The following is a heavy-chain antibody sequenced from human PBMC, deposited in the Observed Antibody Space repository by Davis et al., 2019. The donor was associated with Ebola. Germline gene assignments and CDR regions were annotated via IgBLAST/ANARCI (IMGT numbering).Heavy chain of an antibody. CDR1: GGPLSVYS. CDR3: ARLHEGD. D-gene: IGHD4-11*01. CDR2: TYSSGST. Sequence: SETLSLTCAVSGGPLSVYSWTWIRQAPGKGLEWIGYTYSSGSTSYNPSLKSRVTISVDTSKNHFSLKLSSLTAADTAIYYCARLHEGDWGQGMLVTVSS. J-gene: IGHJ4*02. V-gene: IGHV4-59*01.